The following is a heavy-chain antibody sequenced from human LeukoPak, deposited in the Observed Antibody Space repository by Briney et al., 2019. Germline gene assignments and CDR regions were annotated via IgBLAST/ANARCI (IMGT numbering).Heavy chain of an antibody. CDR2: ISYDGSNK. V-gene: IGHV3-30*04. Sequence: GGSLRLSCAASGFTFSSYAMHWVRQAPGKGLEWVAVISYDGSNKYYADSVKGRFTISRDNSKNTLYLQMNSLRAEDTAVYYCASGVRWLQLGYWGQGTLVTVSA. CDR3: ASGVRWLQLGY. CDR1: GFTFSSYA. D-gene: IGHD5-24*01. J-gene: IGHJ4*02.